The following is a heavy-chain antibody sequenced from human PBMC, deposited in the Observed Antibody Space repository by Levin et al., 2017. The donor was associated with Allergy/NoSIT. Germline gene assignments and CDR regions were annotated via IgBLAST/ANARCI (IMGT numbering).Heavy chain of an antibody. Sequence: AASVKVSCKASGYTFSNYGINWVRQAPGQGLEWLGYISAYNGDTNYAQNLQGRVTMTTDTSTSTAYMELRSLRSDDTAVYYCASSGNSTDFDYWGQGTLVTVSS. CDR3: ASSGNSTDFDY. D-gene: IGHD2-2*01. CDR1: GYTFSNYG. CDR2: ISAYNGDT. V-gene: IGHV1-18*01. J-gene: IGHJ4*02.